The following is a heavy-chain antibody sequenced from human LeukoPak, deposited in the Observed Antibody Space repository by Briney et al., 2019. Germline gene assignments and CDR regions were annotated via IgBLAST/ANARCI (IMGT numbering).Heavy chain of an antibody. V-gene: IGHV3-7*03. Sequence: PGGSLRLSCAASGFTFSSYWMSWVRQAPGKGLEWVANIKQDGSEKYYVDSVKGRFTTSRDNAKNSLYLQMNSLRAEDTAVYYCARDLSRVVVVVPAAYFDYWGQGTLVTVSS. CDR1: GFTFSSYW. J-gene: IGHJ4*02. CDR2: IKQDGSEK. D-gene: IGHD2-2*01. CDR3: ARDLSRVVVVVPAAYFDY.